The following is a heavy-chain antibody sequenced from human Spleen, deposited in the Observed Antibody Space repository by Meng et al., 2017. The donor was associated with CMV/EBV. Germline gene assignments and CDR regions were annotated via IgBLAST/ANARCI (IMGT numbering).Heavy chain of an antibody. Sequence: GESLKISCAGSGFTFSTYTMTWLRQAPGKGLEWVSSISSSSSYIYYADSVRGRFTISRDNAKNSLYLQMNSLRGEDTAVYYCARGPDSTFGVINYWGQGTLVTVSS. D-gene: IGHD3-3*01. V-gene: IGHV3-21*01. CDR2: ISSSSSYI. CDR3: ARGPDSTFGVINY. J-gene: IGHJ4*02. CDR1: GFTFSTYT.